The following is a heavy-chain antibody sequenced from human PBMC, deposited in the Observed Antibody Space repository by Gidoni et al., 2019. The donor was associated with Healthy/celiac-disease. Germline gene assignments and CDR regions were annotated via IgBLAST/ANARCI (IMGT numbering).Heavy chain of an antibody. CDR3: AKDIRLDYYDSSGYPYYFDY. J-gene: IGHJ4*02. CDR1: GFTFAAYA. V-gene: IGHV3-9*01. D-gene: IGHD3-22*01. Sequence: EVQLVESGGGLVQPGRSLRLSCAASGFTFAAYAMHWCRQAPGKGLEWVSGISWNSGSIGYADSVKGRFTISRDNAKNSLYLQMNSLRAEDTALYYCAKDIRLDYYDSSGYPYYFDYWGQGTLVTVSS. CDR2: ISWNSGSI.